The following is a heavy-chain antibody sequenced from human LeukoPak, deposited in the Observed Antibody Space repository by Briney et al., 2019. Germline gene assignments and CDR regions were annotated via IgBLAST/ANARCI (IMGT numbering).Heavy chain of an antibody. CDR3: ARIVWFGELLGSFDY. J-gene: IGHJ4*02. CDR1: EFTFSTYW. D-gene: IGHD3-10*01. Sequence: GGSLRLSCAASEFTFSTYWMSWVRQAPGKGLEWVANIKQDGSEKYYVDSVKGRFTISRDNAKNSLSLQMNSLRAEDTAVYFCARIVWFGELLGSFDYWGQGTLVTVSS. V-gene: IGHV3-7*01. CDR2: IKQDGSEK.